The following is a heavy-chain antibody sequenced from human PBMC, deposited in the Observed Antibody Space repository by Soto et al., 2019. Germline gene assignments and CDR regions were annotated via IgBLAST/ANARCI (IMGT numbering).Heavy chain of an antibody. CDR1: GFTFSSYG. CDR2: ISYDGSNK. D-gene: IGHD6-13*01. CDR3: AKDGGSSWYLTTFDY. Sequence: PGGSLRLSCAASGFTFSSYGMHWVRQAPGKGLEWVAVISYDGSNKYYADSVKGRFTISRDNSKNTLYLQMNSLRAEDTAVYYCAKDGGSSWYLTTFDYWCQGTLVTVSS. V-gene: IGHV3-30*18. J-gene: IGHJ4*02.